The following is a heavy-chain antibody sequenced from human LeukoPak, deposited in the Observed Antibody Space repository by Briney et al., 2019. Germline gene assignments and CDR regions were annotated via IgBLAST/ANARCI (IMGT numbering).Heavy chain of an antibody. CDR2: INSDGSST. CDR3: ALEGYSSGWQDFDY. V-gene: IGHV3-74*01. CDR1: GFTFSSYW. J-gene: IGHJ4*02. Sequence: GGSLRLSCAASGFTFSSYWMHWVRQAPGKGLVWVSRINSDGSSTSYADSVKGRFTISRDNAKNTLYPQMNSLRAEDTAVYYCALEGYSSGWQDFDYWGQGTLVTVSS. D-gene: IGHD6-19*01.